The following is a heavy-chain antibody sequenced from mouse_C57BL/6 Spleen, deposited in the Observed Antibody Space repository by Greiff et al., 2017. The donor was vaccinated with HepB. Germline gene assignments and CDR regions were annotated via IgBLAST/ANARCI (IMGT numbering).Heavy chain of an antibody. CDR2: ISYDGSN. D-gene: IGHD4-1*02. CDR1: GYSITSGYY. V-gene: IGHV3-6*01. J-gene: IGHJ1*03. Sequence: EVHLVESGPGLVKPSQSLSLTCSVTGYSITSGYYWNWIRQFPGNKLEWMGYISYDGSNNYNPSLKNRISITRDTSKNQFFLKLNSVTTEDTATYYCARDPTGTVWYFDVWGTGTTVTVSS. CDR3: ARDPTGTVWYFDV.